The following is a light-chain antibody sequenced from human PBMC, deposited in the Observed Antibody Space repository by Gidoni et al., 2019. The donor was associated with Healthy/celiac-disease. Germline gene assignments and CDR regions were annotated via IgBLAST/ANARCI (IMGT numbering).Light chain of an antibody. J-gene: IGKJ5*01. CDR2: LGS. Sequence: DILMTQSPLSLPVTPGEPASISCRSSQSLLHSNGYNYLDWYLQKPGQSPQLLINLGSNRASGVPDRFSGSGSGTDFTLKISRVEAEDVGVYYCMQALQTPMITFGQGTRLEIK. CDR3: MQALQTPMIT. CDR1: QSLLHSNGYNY. V-gene: IGKV2-28*01.